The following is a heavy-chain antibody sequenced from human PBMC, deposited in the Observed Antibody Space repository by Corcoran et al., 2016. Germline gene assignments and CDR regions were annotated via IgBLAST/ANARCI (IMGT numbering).Heavy chain of an antibody. V-gene: IGHV4-34*01. J-gene: IGHJ2*01. CDR1: GGSFSGYY. Sequence: QVQLQQWGAGLLKPSETLSLTCAVYGGSFSGYYWSWIRQPPGKGLEWIGEINHSGSTNYNTSLKSRVTISVDTSKNQFSRKLSSVTAADTAVYYCARGRGVSYSQQRTPQKTKYFDLWGRGTLVTVSS. CDR3: ARGRGVSYSQQRTPQKTKYFDL. D-gene: IGHD1-26*01. CDR2: INHSGST.